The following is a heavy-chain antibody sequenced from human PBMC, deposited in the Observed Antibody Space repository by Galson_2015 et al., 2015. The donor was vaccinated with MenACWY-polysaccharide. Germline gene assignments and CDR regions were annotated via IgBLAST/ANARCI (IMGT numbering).Heavy chain of an antibody. V-gene: IGHV3-7*01. D-gene: IGHD3-10*01. J-gene: IGHJ4*02. CDR2: IKQDGSEK. CDR1: GFTFSNFW. CDR3: ARERWVRGVFFDQ. Sequence: SLRLSCAASGFTFSNFWMSWVRQAPGKELEWVASIKQDGSEKYLVDSVKGRFTISRDNAGNSLFLQINSLRAEDTAVYYCARERWVRGVFFDQWGQGTLVTVSS.